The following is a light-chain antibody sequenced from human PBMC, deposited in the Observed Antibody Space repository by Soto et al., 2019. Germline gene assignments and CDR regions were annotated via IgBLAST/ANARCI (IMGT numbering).Light chain of an antibody. CDR3: QQLNIYSMFT. CDR2: GAS. CDR1: QDITYY. V-gene: IGKV1-9*01. J-gene: IGKJ3*01. Sequence: DIQLTQSPSFLSASVGDRVTITCRASQDITYYLAWYQQKPGKAPKLLIFGASTLQSGVPSRFSGGGSGTEFTLTISSLQPEDFATYYCQQLNIYSMFTFDPGTKVDI.